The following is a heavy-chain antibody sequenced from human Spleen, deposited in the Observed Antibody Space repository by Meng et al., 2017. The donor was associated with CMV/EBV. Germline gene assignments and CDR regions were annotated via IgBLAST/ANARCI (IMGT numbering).Heavy chain of an antibody. CDR2: IYSDGST. V-gene: IGHV3-66*02. CDR1: GFTFSNSW. CDR3: ARDRFGLGI. J-gene: IGHJ3*02. D-gene: IGHD3-16*01. Sequence: GESLKISCAASGFTFSNSWMNWVRQAPGKGLEWVSVIYSDGSTYYADSVKGRFTISRENSKNTLYLQMNSLRAEDTAMYYCARDRFGLGIWGQGTMVTVSS.